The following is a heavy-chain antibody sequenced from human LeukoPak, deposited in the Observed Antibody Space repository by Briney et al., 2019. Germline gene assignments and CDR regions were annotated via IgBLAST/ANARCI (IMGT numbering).Heavy chain of an antibody. CDR3: ASRGPFWSGLVSAGAFDI. J-gene: IGHJ3*02. D-gene: IGHD3-3*01. CDR2: IIPIFGTA. V-gene: IGHV1-69*05. Sequence: SVKVSCKASGGTFSSYAISWVRQAPGQGLEWMGRIIPIFGTANYAQKFQGRVTITTDESTSTAYMELSSLRSEDTAVYHCASRGPFWSGLVSAGAFDIWGQGTMVTVSS. CDR1: GGTFSSYA.